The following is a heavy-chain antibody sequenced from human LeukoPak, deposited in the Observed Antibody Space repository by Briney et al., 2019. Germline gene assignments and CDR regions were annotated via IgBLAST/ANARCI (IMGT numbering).Heavy chain of an antibody. CDR2: ISSSTNHI. CDR1: GFTFTTYA. Sequence: PGGSLRLSCAVSGFTFTTYAMTWVRQAPGKGLEWVSSISSSTNHIYYADSVKGRFTISRDNAKNSLYLQMNSLRVADTAVYYCARIRGEVATTRIGYYLDYWGQGTLVTVSS. D-gene: IGHD5-12*01. J-gene: IGHJ4*02. V-gene: IGHV3-21*01. CDR3: ARIRGEVATTRIGYYLDY.